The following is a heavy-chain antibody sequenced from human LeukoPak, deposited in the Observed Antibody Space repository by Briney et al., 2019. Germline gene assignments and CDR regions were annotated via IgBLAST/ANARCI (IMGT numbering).Heavy chain of an antibody. CDR2: ISWNSGSI. V-gene: IGHV3-9*01. Sequence: PGRSLRLSCAASGFTFDDYAMHWVRQAPGKGLEWVSSISWNSGSIGYADSVKGRFTISRDNAKNSLYLQMNSLRAEDTALYYCAKDRYQLLYALFDYWGQGTLVTVSS. CDR1: GFTFDDYA. D-gene: IGHD2-2*02. J-gene: IGHJ4*02. CDR3: AKDRYQLLYALFDY.